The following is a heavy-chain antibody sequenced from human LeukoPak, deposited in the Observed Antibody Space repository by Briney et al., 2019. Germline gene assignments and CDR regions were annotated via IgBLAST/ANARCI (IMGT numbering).Heavy chain of an antibody. CDR3: ARDPRAYDSSGYSEY. CDR2: ISSSSSYI. D-gene: IGHD3-22*01. J-gene: IGHJ4*02. Sequence: GGSLRLSCAASGFTFCSYSMNWVRQAPGKGLEWVSSISSSSSYIYYADSVKGRFTISRDNAKNSLYLQMNSLRAEDTAVYYCARDPRAYDSSGYSEYWGQGTLVTVSS. V-gene: IGHV3-21*01. CDR1: GFTFCSYS.